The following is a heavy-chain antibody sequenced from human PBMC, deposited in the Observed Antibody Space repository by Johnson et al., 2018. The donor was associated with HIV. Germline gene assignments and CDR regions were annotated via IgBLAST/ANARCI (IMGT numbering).Heavy chain of an antibody. CDR1: GFTFSSYW. J-gene: IGHJ3*02. V-gene: IGHV3-7*01. CDR2: IKHDGSEK. Sequence: VQLVESGGGLVQPGGSLRLSCAASGFTFSSYWMSWVRQAPGKGLEWVANIKHDGSEKYYVDSVKGRFTISRDNSKNTLYLQMNSLRAEDTAVYYCASDDSSGYDAFDIWGQGTMVTVSS. CDR3: ASDDSSGYDAFDI. D-gene: IGHD3-22*01.